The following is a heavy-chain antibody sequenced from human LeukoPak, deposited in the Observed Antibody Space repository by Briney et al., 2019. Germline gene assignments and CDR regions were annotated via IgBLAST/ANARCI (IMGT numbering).Heavy chain of an antibody. V-gene: IGHV3-66*04. CDR1: GFTVGASY. D-gene: IGHD4-17*01. Sequence: GGSLRLSCAASGFTVGASYMSWVRQAPGKGLEWVTAIYSGGTTYYADSVKGGFTISTDNSHNPVYLQMDSLRVEDTAVYFCARQSSATTTFDFWGQGTLVTVSS. CDR2: IYSGGTT. CDR3: ARQSSATTTFDF. J-gene: IGHJ4*02.